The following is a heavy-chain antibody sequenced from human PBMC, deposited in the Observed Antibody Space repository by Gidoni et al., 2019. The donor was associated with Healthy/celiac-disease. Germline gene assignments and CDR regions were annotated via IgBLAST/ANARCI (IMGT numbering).Heavy chain of an antibody. V-gene: IGHV4-34*01. J-gene: IGHJ5*02. CDR1: GGSFSGYY. CDR3: ARVVRGVIPFDP. CDR2: INHSGST. D-gene: IGHD3-10*01. Sequence: QVQLQQWGAGLLKPSETLSLTCAVYGGSFSGYYWSWIRQPPGKGLEWIGEINHSGSTNYNPSLKSRVTISVDTSKNQFSLKLSSVTAADTAVYYCARVVRGVIPFDPWGQGTLVTVSS.